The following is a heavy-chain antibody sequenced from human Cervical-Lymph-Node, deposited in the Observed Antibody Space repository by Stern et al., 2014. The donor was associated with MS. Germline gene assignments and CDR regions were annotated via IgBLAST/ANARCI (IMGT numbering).Heavy chain of an antibody. Sequence: EMQLVESGAEVKKPGESLQISCKLSGYSFTIYYIAWVRQMPGKGLELMGVIYPYDSDPTYSPSFQGQVPISADKSITTAYLQWSSLRASDTAMYYCARHVQGFDYWGQGTLVTVSS. CDR2: IYPYDSDP. CDR3: ARHVQGFDY. V-gene: IGHV5-51*01. J-gene: IGHJ4*02. CDR1: GYSFTIYY.